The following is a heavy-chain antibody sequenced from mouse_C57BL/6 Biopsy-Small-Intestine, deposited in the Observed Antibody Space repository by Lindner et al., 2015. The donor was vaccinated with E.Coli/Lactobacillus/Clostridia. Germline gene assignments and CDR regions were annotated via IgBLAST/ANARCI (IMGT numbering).Heavy chain of an antibody. CDR3: ARAGTAQAPWCFDV. CDR2: IYPGDGDT. V-gene: IGHV1-82*01. CDR1: GYAFSSSW. Sequence: VQLQESGPELVKPGASVKISCKASGYAFSSSWMNWVKQRPGKGLEWIGRIYPGDGDTNYNGKFKGKATLTADKSSSTAYMQLSSLTTEDSAIYYCARAGTAQAPWCFDVWGTGTTVTVSS. D-gene: IGHD3-2*02. J-gene: IGHJ1*03.